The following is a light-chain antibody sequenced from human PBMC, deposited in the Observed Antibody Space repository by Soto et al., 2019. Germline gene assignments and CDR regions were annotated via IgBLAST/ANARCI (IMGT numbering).Light chain of an antibody. V-gene: IGLV1-40*01. CDR1: SSNIWAGYE. CDR2: GNI. Sequence: QSVLTQPPSVSGAPGQRVTISCTGSSSNIWAGYEVHWYQQLPGTAPKLLIYGNIYRPSGVPDRFSGSKSGTSVSLAITGLQAEDEADYHCQSYDSSLSGVVFGGGTKLTVL. CDR3: QSYDSSLSGVV. J-gene: IGLJ2*01.